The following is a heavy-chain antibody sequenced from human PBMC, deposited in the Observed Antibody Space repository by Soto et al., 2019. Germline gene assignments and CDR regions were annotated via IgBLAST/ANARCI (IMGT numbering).Heavy chain of an antibody. CDR1: GFTFSSYG. CDR2: IWYDGSNK. J-gene: IGHJ5*02. CDR3: ARETYYYDSSGYKRYNWFDP. V-gene: IGHV3-33*01. Sequence: GGSLRLSCAASGFTFSSYGMHWVRQAPGKGLEWVAVIWYDGSNKYYADSVKGRFTISRDNSKNTLYLQMNSLRAEDTAVYYCARETYYYDSSGYKRYNWFDPWGQGTLVTVSS. D-gene: IGHD3-22*01.